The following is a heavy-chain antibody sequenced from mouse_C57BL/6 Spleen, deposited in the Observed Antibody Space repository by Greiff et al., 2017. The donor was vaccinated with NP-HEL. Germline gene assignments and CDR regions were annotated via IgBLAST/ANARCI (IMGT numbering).Heavy chain of an antibody. Sequence: EVKLVESEGGLVQPGSSMKLSCTASGFTFSDYYMAWVRQVPEKGLEWVANINYDGSSTYYLDSLKSRFIISRDNAKNILYLQMSSLKSEDTATYYCATDLYDGTGGFAYWGQGTLVTVSA. CDR3: ATDLYDGTGGFAY. D-gene: IGHD2-3*01. CDR1: GFTFSDYY. J-gene: IGHJ3*01. CDR2: INYDGSST. V-gene: IGHV5-16*01.